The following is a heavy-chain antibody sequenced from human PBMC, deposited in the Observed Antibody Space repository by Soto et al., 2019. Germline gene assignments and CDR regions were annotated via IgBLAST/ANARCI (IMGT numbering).Heavy chain of an antibody. CDR1: GXTFXSXX. J-gene: IGHJ5*01. CDR3: AREGSYGWYDC. Sequence: QVQLVQSGAEVRKPXAXVXXXXXXXGXTFXSXXXXXVRXXXXQGLEWMGWISGYNGNAKYAQRFQGRVTMTTDTSTSTVYMDLRSLGSDDSAVYYCAREGSYGWYDCWGQGTLVTVSS. CDR2: ISGYNGNA. V-gene: IGHV1-18*01. D-gene: IGHD2-15*01.